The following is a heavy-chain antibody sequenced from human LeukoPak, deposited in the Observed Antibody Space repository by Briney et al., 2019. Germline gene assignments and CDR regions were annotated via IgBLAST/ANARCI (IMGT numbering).Heavy chain of an antibody. CDR2: ISSTGGTA. V-gene: IGHV3-23*01. CDR1: GFPFSSFG. CDR3: AKDWTGV. D-gene: IGHD3/OR15-3a*01. J-gene: IGHJ4*02. Sequence: GSLRLSCAASGFPFSSFGMSWVRQAPGKGLEWVSAISSTGGTAYYADSVKGRFTISRDNSKNTLYLQMNSLRAEDTAVYYCAKDWTGVWGQGTLVTVSS.